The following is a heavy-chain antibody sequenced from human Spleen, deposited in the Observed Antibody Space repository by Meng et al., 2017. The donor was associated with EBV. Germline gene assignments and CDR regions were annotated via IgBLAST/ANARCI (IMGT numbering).Heavy chain of an antibody. V-gene: IGHV3-74*01. Sequence: EGQLVEAGGALGQPGGSLRLSCVASGFSFSRYWMHWVRQAPGKGLVWVSRTNEDGRTTDYADSVKGRFTISRDNTKNILYLQMDSLRAEDTALYFCSRDLAGSDDDWGQGTLVTVSS. J-gene: IGHJ4*02. D-gene: IGHD6-25*01. CDR1: GFSFSRYW. CDR2: TNEDGRTT. CDR3: SRDLAGSDDD.